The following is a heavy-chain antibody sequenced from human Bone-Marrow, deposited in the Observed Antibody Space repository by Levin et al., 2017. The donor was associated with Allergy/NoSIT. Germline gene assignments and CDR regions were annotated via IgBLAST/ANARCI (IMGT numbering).Heavy chain of an antibody. J-gene: IGHJ5*02. Sequence: LSLTCAASGFTFSDHGMHWVRQAPGKGLEWVAVVWYGGSSKDYADALEGRFTISRDNSKNTVYLQMSSLRPEDTGIYYCARAEGFRALELDHWGQGTRVTVSS. CDR3: ARAEGFRALELDH. D-gene: IGHD3-10*01. CDR2: VWYGGSSK. V-gene: IGHV3-33*03. CDR1: GFTFSDHG.